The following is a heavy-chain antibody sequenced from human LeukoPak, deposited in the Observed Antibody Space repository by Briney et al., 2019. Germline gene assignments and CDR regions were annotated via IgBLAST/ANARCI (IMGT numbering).Heavy chain of an antibody. CDR2: IKSKADGATA. D-gene: IGHD1-26*01. V-gene: IGHV3-15*01. J-gene: IGHJ4*02. CDR3: TTISSGRALGY. Sequence: GGSLRLSCAASGFTFSNAWMSWGRQAPGKGLEWIGRIKSKADGATADYAAPVKGRFTISRDDSKNTLCLQMNSLKTEDTAIYYCTTISSGRALGYWGQGTLVTVSS. CDR1: GFTFSNAW.